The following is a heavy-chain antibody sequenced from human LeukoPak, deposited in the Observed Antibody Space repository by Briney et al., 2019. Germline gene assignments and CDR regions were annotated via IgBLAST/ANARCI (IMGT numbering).Heavy chain of an antibody. V-gene: IGHV1-8*02. D-gene: IGHD1-1*01. CDR3: ARSRNWNFLFFDYYYYGMDV. Sequence: ASVKVSCKASGYTFTSYGINWVRQATGQGLEWMGWVNPNSGNTGYAQKFQGRVTMTRNTSISTAYMELSSLRSEDTAVYYCARSRNWNFLFFDYYYYGMDVWGQGTTVTVSS. J-gene: IGHJ6*02. CDR1: GYTFTSYG. CDR2: VNPNSGNT.